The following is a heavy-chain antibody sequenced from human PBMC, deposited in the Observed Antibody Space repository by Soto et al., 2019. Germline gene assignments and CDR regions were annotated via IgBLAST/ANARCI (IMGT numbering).Heavy chain of an antibody. CDR3: ARVLYYDSSGYYYVPAPDAFDN. J-gene: IGHJ3*02. CDR1: GFTFSSYG. CDR2: INSDGSST. Sequence: GGSLRLSCAASGFTFSSYGRHWVRQAPGKGLVRVSRINSDGSSTSYADSVKGRFTISRDNAKNTLYLQMNSLRAEDTAVYYCARVLYYDSSGYYYVPAPDAFDNWGQGTLVTVSS. D-gene: IGHD3-22*01. V-gene: IGHV3-74*01.